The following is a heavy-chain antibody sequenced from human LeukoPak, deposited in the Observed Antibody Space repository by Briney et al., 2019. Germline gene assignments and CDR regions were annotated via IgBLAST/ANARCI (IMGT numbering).Heavy chain of an antibody. D-gene: IGHD6-19*01. V-gene: IGHV1-2*02. CDR2: INPNSGGT. J-gene: IGHJ4*02. CDR1: GYTFTGYY. Sequence: GASVKVSCKASGYTFTGYYMHWVRQAPGQGLEWMGWINPNSGGTNYAQKFQGRVTMTRDTSISTAYMELSRLRSDDTAVYYCVREVGIEVAGTIYFDYWGQGTLVTVSS. CDR3: VREVGIEVAGTIYFDY.